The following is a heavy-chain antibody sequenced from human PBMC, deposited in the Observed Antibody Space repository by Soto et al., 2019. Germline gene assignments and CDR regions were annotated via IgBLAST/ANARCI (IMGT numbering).Heavy chain of an antibody. D-gene: IGHD2-2*01. CDR3: ASQIPESXVVVPAADRGDAFDI. V-gene: IGHV3-48*02. J-gene: IGHJ3*02. CDR2: ISSSSSTI. Sequence: EVQLVESGGGLVQPGGSLRLSCAASGFTFSSYSMNWVRQAPGKGLEWVSYISSSSSTIYYADSVKGRFTISRDNAKNSLYLQMNSLRDEDTAVYYCASQIPESXVVVPAADRGDAFDIWGQGTMVTVSS. CDR1: GFTFSSYS.